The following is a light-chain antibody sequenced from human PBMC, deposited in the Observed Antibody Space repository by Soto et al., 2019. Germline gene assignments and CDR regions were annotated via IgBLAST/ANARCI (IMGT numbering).Light chain of an antibody. Sequence: IQMTQSPNTLSVAVGDSVSITCRASENVNGHLAWYQQRPGKAPKLLIYEASILESGVPSRFSGSGYGTEFTLTINGLLPEDFVTYYCQQYNNWQSFGQGTKVDTK. J-gene: IGKJ1*01. CDR2: EAS. V-gene: IGKV1-5*03. CDR1: ENVNGH. CDR3: QQYNNWQS.